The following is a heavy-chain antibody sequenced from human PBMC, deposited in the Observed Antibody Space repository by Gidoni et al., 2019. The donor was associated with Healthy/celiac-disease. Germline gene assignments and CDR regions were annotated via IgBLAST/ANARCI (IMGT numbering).Heavy chain of an antibody. J-gene: IGHJ4*02. V-gene: IGHV1-69*01. CDR3: AASWITMIVVVITPPFDY. D-gene: IGHD3-22*01. CDR2: IIPIFGTA. CDR1: GGPFSSYS. Sequence: QVQLVQSGAEVKKPGSSVKVSCKASGGPFSSYSISWVRQAPGQGVEWMGGIIPIFGTANYAQKFQGRVTITADESTSTAYMELSSLRSEDTAVYYCAASWITMIVVVITPPFDYWGQGTLVTVSS.